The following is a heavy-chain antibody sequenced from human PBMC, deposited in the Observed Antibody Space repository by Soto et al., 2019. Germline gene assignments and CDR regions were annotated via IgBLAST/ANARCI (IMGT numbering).Heavy chain of an antibody. CDR3: AHSVRPQGVLQQYSSSSSDYFDY. V-gene: IGHV2-5*01. J-gene: IGHJ4*02. CDR2: IYWNDDK. D-gene: IGHD6-6*01. CDR1: GFSLSTSGVG. Sequence: SGPTLVNPTQTLTLTCTFSGFSLSTSGVGVGWIHQPPGKALEWLALIYWNDDKRYSPSLKSRLTITKDTSKNQVVLTMTNMDPVDTATYYCAHSVRPQGVLQQYSSSSSDYFDYWGQGTLVTVSS.